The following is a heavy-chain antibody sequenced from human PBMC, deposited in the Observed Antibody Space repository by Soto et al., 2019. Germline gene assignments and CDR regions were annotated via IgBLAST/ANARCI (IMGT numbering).Heavy chain of an antibody. V-gene: IGHV3-74*01. J-gene: IGHJ4*02. CDR2: INSDATTK. D-gene: IGHD6-19*01. CDR1: GFTFRSSW. Sequence: EVQLVESGGGLVQPGGSLRLSCVASGFTFRSSWMHWVRQAPGKGLVWVSRINSDATTKNYADYVQGRFTIARDNAENTLYRQMDSLTAEDTAVYYCARGPTGWYGYDYWGQGTLVTVSS. CDR3: ARGPTGWYGYDY.